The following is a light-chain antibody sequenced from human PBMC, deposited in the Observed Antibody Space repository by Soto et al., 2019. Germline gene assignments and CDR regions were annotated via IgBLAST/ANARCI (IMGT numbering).Light chain of an antibody. J-gene: IGKJ1*01. CDR3: QEYGDSRT. V-gene: IGKV3-20*01. CDR1: QSFSSTS. CDR2: GAS. Sequence: EIVWTQSPGTLSLSPGERATLSCRASQSFSSTSLAWYQQKPGQAPRLLIYGASSRATGIPDRFSGSGSGTDFTLTISRLEPEDFAVYYCQEYGDSRTFGQGTKVEI.